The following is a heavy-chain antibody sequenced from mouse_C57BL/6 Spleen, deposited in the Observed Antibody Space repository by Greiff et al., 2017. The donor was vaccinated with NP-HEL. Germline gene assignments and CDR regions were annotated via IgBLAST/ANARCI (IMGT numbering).Heavy chain of an antibody. CDR3: ARDWDLYYAMDY. V-gene: IGHV1-82*01. CDR1: GYAFSSSW. D-gene: IGHD4-1*01. J-gene: IGHJ4*01. CDR2: IYPGDGDT. Sequence: VKLQESGPELVKPGASVKISCKASGYAFSSSWMNWVKQRPGKGLEWIGRIYPGDGDTNYNGKFKGKATLTADKSSSTAYMQLSSLTSEDSAVYFCARDWDLYYAMDYWGQGTSVTVSS.